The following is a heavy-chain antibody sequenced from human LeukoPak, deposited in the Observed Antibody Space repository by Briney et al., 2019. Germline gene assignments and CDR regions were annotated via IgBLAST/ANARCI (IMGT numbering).Heavy chain of an antibody. CDR1: GDSVSSNSAA. J-gene: IGHJ5*02. Sequence: SQTLSLTCAISGDSVSSNSAAWNWIRQSPSRGLEWLGRTYYRSKWYNDYAVSVKSRITINPDTSKNQFSLKLSSVTAADTAVYYCASHGPKRLLWFGDLKRGNWFDPWGQGTLVTVSS. V-gene: IGHV6-1*01. CDR2: TYYRSKWYN. D-gene: IGHD3-10*01. CDR3: ASHGPKRLLWFGDLKRGNWFDP.